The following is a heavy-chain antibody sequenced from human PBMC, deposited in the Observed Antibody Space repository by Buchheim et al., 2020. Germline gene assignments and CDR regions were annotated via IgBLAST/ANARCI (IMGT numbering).Heavy chain of an antibody. D-gene: IGHD2-15*01. Sequence: QVQLQESGPGLVKPSQTLSLTCAVSGGSISSGGYSWSWIRQPPGKGLEWIGYIYYSGSTYYNPSLKSRVTISVDTSKNQFSLKLGCVTAADTAVYYCARARSLYCSGGSCSTFDYWGQGTL. V-gene: IGHV4-30-4*07. CDR2: IYYSGST. CDR1: GGSISSGGYS. J-gene: IGHJ4*02. CDR3: ARARSLYCSGGSCSTFDY.